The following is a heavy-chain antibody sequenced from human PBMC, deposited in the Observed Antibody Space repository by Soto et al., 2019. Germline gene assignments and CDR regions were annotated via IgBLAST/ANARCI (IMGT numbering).Heavy chain of an antibody. Sequence: GGSLRLSCISSGVTFRTYTMNWVRQAPGKGLEWVSCIRVFSPYTVYDHSVKGRVTISGDNDTNPLYLKMNSMRAEDTAVYYCARDRGYDAHDYYYNAMDVWGQGTLVTVSS. CDR3: ARDRGYDAHDYYYNAMDV. V-gene: IGHV3-21*01. D-gene: IGHD3-10*01. J-gene: IGHJ6*02. CDR2: IRVFSPYT. CDR1: GVTFRTYT.